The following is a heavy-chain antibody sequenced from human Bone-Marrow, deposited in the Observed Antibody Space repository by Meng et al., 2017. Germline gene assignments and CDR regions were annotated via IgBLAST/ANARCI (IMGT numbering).Heavy chain of an antibody. J-gene: IGHJ4*02. CDR2: IIPIFGTA. CDR1: GGTFSSYA. CDR3: ARDRYYYDSSGYRFDY. Sequence: VELVESGAKVKKPGSSVKVSFKASGGTFSSYAISWVRQAPGQGLEWMGGIIPIFGTANYAQKFQGRVTITADESTSTAYMELSSLRSEDTAVYYCARDRYYYDSSGYRFDYWGQGTLVTVSS. D-gene: IGHD3-22*01. V-gene: IGHV1-69*01.